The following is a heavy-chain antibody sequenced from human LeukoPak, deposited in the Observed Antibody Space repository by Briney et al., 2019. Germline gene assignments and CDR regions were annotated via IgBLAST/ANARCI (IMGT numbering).Heavy chain of an antibody. V-gene: IGHV3-23*01. CDR3: AKRSAESSGYFDY. J-gene: IGHJ4*02. D-gene: IGHD6-19*01. CDR1: GFTFDDYG. Sequence: GGSLRLSCAASGFTFDDYGMSWVRQAPGRGLEWVSAITGSGAFTDYADSVKGRFTISGDNPKNTLYLQMNSLRAEDTAVYYCAKRSAESSGYFDYWGQGTLVTVSS. CDR2: ITGSGAFT.